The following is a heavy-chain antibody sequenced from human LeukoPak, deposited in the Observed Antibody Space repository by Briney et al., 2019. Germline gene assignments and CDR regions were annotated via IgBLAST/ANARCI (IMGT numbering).Heavy chain of an antibody. J-gene: IGHJ4*02. CDR2: ISGSGGST. V-gene: IGHV3-23*01. Sequence: GGSLRLSCAASGFTFTSYAMSWVRQAPGKGLEWVSAISGSGGSTYYADSVKGRFTISRDNSKNTLYLQMNSLRGEDTAVYYCARGLLWFGELLPDFDYWGQGTLVTVSS. CDR3: ARGLLWFGELLPDFDY. D-gene: IGHD3-10*01. CDR1: GFTFTSYA.